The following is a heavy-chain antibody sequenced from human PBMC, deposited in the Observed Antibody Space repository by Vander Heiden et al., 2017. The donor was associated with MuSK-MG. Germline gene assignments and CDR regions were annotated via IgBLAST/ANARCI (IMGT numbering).Heavy chain of an antibody. CDR1: GFTFDDYA. J-gene: IGHJ4*02. Sequence: EVQLVESGGGLVQPGRSLRLSCAASGFTFDDYAMHWVRQAPGKGLEWVSGISWNSGSIGYADSEKGRFTISRDNAKNPLYLQMNSLRAEDTALYYCAKDTFEGSGSYPTYFDYWGQGTLVTVSS. V-gene: IGHV3-9*01. CDR3: AKDTFEGSGSYPTYFDY. CDR2: ISWNSGSI. D-gene: IGHD1-26*01.